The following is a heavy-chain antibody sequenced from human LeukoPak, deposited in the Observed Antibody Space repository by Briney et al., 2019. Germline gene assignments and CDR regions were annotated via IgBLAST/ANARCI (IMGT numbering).Heavy chain of an antibody. CDR3: ARGEYCSSISCYELYYFDY. CDR2: ISAYNGNT. CDR1: GYSLTSYG. D-gene: IGHD2-2*01. J-gene: IGHJ4*02. V-gene: IGHV1-18*01. Sequence: GASVKPSSKASGYSLTSYGISWVRHAPGQGLECIVWISAYNGNTNYAQKLQGRVTMTTDTSTSTAYMELRSLRSDDTAVYYCARGEYCSSISCYELYYFDYWGQGTLVTVSS.